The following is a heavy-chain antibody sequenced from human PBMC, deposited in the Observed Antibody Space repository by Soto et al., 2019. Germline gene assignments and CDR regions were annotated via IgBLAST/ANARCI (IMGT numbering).Heavy chain of an antibody. Sequence: GALVKVSCKASGYTFPSYGITWVRQAPGQGLEWMGWISAHNGNTNHAQKLQGRVTVTTDTSTSTAYMELRSLRSDDTAVYYCARDAALGLFDYWGQGTLVTVSS. J-gene: IGHJ4*02. CDR1: GYTFPSYG. D-gene: IGHD1-7*01. V-gene: IGHV1-18*01. CDR3: ARDAALGLFDY. CDR2: ISAHNGNT.